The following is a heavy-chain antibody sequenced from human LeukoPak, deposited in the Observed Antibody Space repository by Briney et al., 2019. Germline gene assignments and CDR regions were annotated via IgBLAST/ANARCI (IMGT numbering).Heavy chain of an antibody. CDR2: ISYDGSTK. V-gene: IGHV3-30*04. D-gene: IGHD2-15*01. Sequence: GGSLRLSCAASGFTFSNYVMHWVRQAPGKGLEWVTVISYDGSTKNDADSVKGRFTISRDNSKNTVFLEMNSLRPEDTAVYYCARRTVPWWYHRGMDVWGRGTTVTVSS. CDR3: ARRTVPWWYHRGMDV. CDR1: GFTFSNYV. J-gene: IGHJ6*02.